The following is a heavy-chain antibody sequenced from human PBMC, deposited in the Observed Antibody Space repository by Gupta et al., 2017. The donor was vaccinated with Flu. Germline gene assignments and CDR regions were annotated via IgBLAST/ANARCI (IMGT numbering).Heavy chain of an antibody. CDR2: IYTSGIT. Sequence: QVPLQESGPGVVKPSPPLSLTCSVSAASINTGTYSWTWIRQPAGKGLEWIGRIYTSGITNYSSSLKSRVTISFDTSKNEFSLNLSSVTAADTAVYYCAREVATIAPDYFFDSWGQGTLVTVSS. J-gene: IGHJ4*02. D-gene: IGHD5-12*01. V-gene: IGHV4-61*02. CDR3: AREVATIAPDYFFDS. CDR1: AASINTGTYS.